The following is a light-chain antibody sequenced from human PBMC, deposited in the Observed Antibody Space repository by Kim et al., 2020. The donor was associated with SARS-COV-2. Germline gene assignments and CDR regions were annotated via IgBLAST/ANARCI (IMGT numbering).Light chain of an antibody. CDR1: QSVNSDH. V-gene: IGKV3-20*01. CDR2: GAS. Sequence: SPGETATLACRVSQSVNSDHLAWYQPRVGQPPRLLIFGASTRATGITDRFSGSGSGTDFTLTITRLEAEDFAVYYCQHYSRIFMYSFGQGTKLEI. CDR3: QHYSRIFMYS. J-gene: IGKJ2*03.